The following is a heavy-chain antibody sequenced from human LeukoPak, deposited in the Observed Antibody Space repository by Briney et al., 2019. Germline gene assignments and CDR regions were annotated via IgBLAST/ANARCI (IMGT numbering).Heavy chain of an antibody. V-gene: IGHV3-30*01. J-gene: IGHJ3*02. Sequence: QPGGSLRLSCAASGFTSSSYAMHWVRQAPGKGLEWVAVISYDGSNKYYADSVKGRFTISRDNSKNTLYLQMNRLRAEDTAVYYCASLFSRPAFDIWGQGTMVTVSS. CDR3: ASLFSRPAFDI. CDR2: ISYDGSNK. CDR1: GFTSSSYA. D-gene: IGHD2-2*01.